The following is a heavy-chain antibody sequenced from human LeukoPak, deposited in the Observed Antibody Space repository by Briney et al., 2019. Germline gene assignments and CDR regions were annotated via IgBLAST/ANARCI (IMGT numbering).Heavy chain of an antibody. CDR3: ARDKPGRCSSTSCYTNYGMDV. Sequence: TSETLSLTCTVSGGSISSGGYYWSWIRPHPGKGLEWIGYIYYSGSTYYNPSLKSRVTISVDTSKNQFSLKLRSVTAADTAVYYCARDKPGRCSSTSCYTNYGMDVWGQGTTVTVSS. CDR2: IYYSGST. J-gene: IGHJ6*02. D-gene: IGHD2-2*02. CDR1: GGSISSGGYY. V-gene: IGHV4-31*03.